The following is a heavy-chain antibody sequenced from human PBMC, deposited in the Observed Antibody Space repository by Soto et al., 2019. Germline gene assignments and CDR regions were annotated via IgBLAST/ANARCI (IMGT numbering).Heavy chain of an antibody. D-gene: IGHD1-26*01. Sequence: QVQLVQSGAEVKKPGASVKVSCKASGYGFTGNYMHWVRQAPGQGLEWMGIINPSGDSTTYAQKFQGRLTMTRDTSTRTDYMELISLRSEDTAMYYCAREKEVGLGATDYWGQGTLVTVSS. V-gene: IGHV1-46*03. CDR1: GYGFTGNY. CDR2: INPSGDST. CDR3: AREKEVGLGATDY. J-gene: IGHJ4*02.